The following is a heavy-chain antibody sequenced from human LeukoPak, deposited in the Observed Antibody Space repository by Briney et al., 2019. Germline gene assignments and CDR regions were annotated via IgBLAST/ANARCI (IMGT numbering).Heavy chain of an antibody. CDR2: IKQDGSIK. CDR1: GFTIASYW. V-gene: IGHV3-7*01. CDR3: ARDISSGPNFDH. Sequence: PGGSLRLSCAASGFTIASYWMSWVRQAPGKGLEWVANIKQDGSIKYFVDSVKGRFTISRDNAKNSLYLQMDRLRAEDTAIYYCARDISSGPNFDHWGQGTLVTVSS. J-gene: IGHJ4*02. D-gene: IGHD5-18*01.